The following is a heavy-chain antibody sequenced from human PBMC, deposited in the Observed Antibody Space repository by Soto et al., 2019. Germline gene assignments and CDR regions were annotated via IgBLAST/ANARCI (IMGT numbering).Heavy chain of an antibody. J-gene: IGHJ3*02. CDR1: RFTFSGYW. Sequence: VHLVESGGDLVQPGGTLRLSCADSRFTFSGYWMYWVRQAPGKGLYWVANIKEDGSEKNYVDSVRGRFTISRDNAKNSLYLQMNSLRAEDTAVYYCARGARIWGQGTMVTVS. CDR2: IKEDGSEK. V-gene: IGHV3-7*01. CDR3: ARGARI.